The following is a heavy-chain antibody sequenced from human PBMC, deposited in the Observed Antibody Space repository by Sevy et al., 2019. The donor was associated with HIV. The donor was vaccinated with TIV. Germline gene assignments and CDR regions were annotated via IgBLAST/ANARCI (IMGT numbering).Heavy chain of an antibody. V-gene: IGHV3-30*03. CDR1: GFNFTIYG. CDR3: ARNRRGGAFDI. Sequence: GGSLRLSCAASGFNFTIYGMHWVRQAPGKGLEWVAVISYDGKNDFYAESVQGRLSLSRDNSKKSLFLQMSSLRPEDTALYYCARNRRGGAFDIWGQGTMVTVSS. D-gene: IGHD3-16*01. J-gene: IGHJ3*02. CDR2: ISYDGKND.